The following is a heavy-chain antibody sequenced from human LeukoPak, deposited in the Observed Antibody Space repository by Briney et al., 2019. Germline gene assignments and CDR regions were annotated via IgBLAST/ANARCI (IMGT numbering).Heavy chain of an antibody. CDR1: GYTFTGYY. Sequence: GASVKVSCKASGYTFTGYYMHWVRQAHGQGLEWMGWINPNSGGTNYAQKFQGRVTMTRDTSISTAYMELSRLRSDDTAVYYRARIDPDRRAFDIWGQGTMVTVSS. CDR2: INPNSGGT. CDR3: ARIDPDRRAFDI. J-gene: IGHJ3*02. V-gene: IGHV1-2*02.